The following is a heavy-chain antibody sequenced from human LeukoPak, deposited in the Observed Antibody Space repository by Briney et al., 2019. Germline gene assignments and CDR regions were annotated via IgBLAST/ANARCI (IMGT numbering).Heavy chain of an antibody. Sequence: ASVKVSCKASGYTFTGYYMYWVRQAPGQGLEWMGWINPNSGGTFYAQKFQGWVTMTRDTSISTAYMELSRLRSDDTAVYYCARALSYGDYPPDYWGQGTLVTVSS. CDR3: ARALSYGDYPPDY. CDR1: GYTFTGYY. D-gene: IGHD4-17*01. CDR2: INPNSGGT. V-gene: IGHV1-2*04. J-gene: IGHJ4*02.